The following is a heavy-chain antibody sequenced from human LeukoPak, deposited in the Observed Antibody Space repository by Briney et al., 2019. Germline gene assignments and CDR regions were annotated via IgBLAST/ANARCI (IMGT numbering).Heavy chain of an antibody. CDR3: ARAPNSDSRYFDL. Sequence: PSETLSLTCTVSGGSFSSGSYYWSWIRQPPGKGLEWIGYIYYSGSTNYNPSLKSRVTISVDTSKNQFSLKLSSLTAADTAVYYCARAPNSDSRYFDLWGRGTLVTVSS. D-gene: IGHD3-22*01. CDR2: IYYSGST. CDR1: GGSFSSGSYY. V-gene: IGHV4-61*01. J-gene: IGHJ2*01.